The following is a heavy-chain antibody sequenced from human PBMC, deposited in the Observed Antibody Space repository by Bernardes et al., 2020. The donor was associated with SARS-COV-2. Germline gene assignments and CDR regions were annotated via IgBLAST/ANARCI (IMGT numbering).Heavy chain of an antibody. CDR2: VYHSGST. CDR3: ARQTKEGKIMVPGFAY. V-gene: IGHV4-39*01. CDR1: GGSIRDRSSF. D-gene: IGHD2-8*01. Sequence: SETLSLTCSVSGGSIRDRSSFWGWVRQPPGRGLEWIGSVYHSGSTYYKPSLKSRVTISVDTSENQFSLKLRSVTAADTAVYYCARQTKEGKIMVPGFAYWGQGTLVTVSS. J-gene: IGHJ4*02.